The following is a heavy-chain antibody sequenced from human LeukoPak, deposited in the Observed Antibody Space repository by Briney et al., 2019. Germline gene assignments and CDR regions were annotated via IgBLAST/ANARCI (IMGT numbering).Heavy chain of an antibody. J-gene: IGHJ4*02. D-gene: IGHD3-22*01. Sequence: GGSLRLSCAASGFTFSSYEMNWVGQAPGKGLEWVSYISSSGSTIYYADSVKGRFTISRDNAKNSLYLQMNSLRAEDTAVYYCARSPRGYSFYFDYWGQGTLVTVSS. CDR1: GFTFSSYE. CDR3: ARSPRGYSFYFDY. CDR2: ISSSGSTI. V-gene: IGHV3-48*03.